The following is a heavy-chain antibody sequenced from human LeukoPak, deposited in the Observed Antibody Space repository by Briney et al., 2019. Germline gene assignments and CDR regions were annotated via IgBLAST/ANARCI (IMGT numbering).Heavy chain of an antibody. J-gene: IGHJ4*02. CDR1: GYSFTSYW. CDR2: IYPGYSDT. D-gene: IGHD2-2*01. Sequence: GESLKISCKGSGYSFTSYWIGWVRQMPGKGLEWMGIIYPGYSDTRYSPSFQVQVTISADKSISTAYLQWSSLKASDTAMYYCARGTDDCSSTSCFGYWGQGTLVTVSS. V-gene: IGHV5-51*01. CDR3: ARGTDDCSSTSCFGY.